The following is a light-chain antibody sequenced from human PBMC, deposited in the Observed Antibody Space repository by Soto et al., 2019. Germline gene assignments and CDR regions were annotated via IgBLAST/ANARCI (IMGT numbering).Light chain of an antibody. CDR1: SSDVGGYNY. CDR2: EVS. Sequence: QSVLTQPPSASGSPGPSVTISCTGTSSDVGGYNYVSWYQQHPGKAPKLMIYEVSKRPSGVPDRFSGSKSGNTASLTVSGLQAEDEADYYCSSYAGSNNVVFGGGTKLTVL. V-gene: IGLV2-8*01. CDR3: SSYAGSNNVV. J-gene: IGLJ2*01.